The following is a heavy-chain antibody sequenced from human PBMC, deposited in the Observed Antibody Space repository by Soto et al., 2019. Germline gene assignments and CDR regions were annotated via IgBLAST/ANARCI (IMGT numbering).Heavy chain of an antibody. CDR2: IFSNVEK. Sequence: HVTLKESGPVLVKPKETLTLTCTVSGFSLASGKVGVTWIRQPPGKALEWLAHIFSNVEKSYRTSIKDRITISEDTSKSQVVLTMTNVDAVDTATYDCAQILFGRSVAGGYVYMDVWGKGTTVTVSS. D-gene: IGHD6-19*01. V-gene: IGHV2-26*01. J-gene: IGHJ6*03. CDR1: GFSLASGKVG. CDR3: AQILFGRSVAGGYVYMDV.